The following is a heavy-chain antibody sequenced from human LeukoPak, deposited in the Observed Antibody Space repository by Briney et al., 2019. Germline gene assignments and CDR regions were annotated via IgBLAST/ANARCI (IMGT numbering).Heavy chain of an antibody. Sequence: SETLSLTCTVSGGSISSSSYYWGWIRQPPGKGLEWIGSIYYSGSTYYNPSLKSRVTISVDTSKNQFSLKLSSVTAADTAVYYCARHKSQETMSPFDYWGQGTLVTVSS. CDR1: GGSISSSSYY. CDR2: IYYSGST. J-gene: IGHJ4*02. V-gene: IGHV4-39*01. CDR3: ARHKSQETMSPFDY. D-gene: IGHD3-10*02.